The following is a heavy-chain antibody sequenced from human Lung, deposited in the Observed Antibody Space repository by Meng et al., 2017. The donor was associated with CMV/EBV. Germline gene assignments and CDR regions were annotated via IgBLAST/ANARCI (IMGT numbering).Heavy chain of an antibody. J-gene: IGHJ4*02. Sequence: SXTXSLXCPVYGRSSSGFHWSWIRQSPGKGLEWIGEINHRGSTNYNPSLKSRLTISLDTSKNQFSLKLKSVTAADTAVYDCARGWTSVTVIVVVFRAASLCYDSWXQGTXVNVSS. D-gene: IGHD3-22*01. CDR2: INHRGST. CDR3: ARGWTSVTVIVVVFRAASLCYDS. CDR1: GRSSSGFH. V-gene: IGHV4-34*01.